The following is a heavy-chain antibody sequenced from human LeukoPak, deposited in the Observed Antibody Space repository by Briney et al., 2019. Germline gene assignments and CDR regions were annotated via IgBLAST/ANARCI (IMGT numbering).Heavy chain of an antibody. V-gene: IGHV3-74*01. D-gene: IGHD3-3*01. Sequence: GGSLRLSCAASGYTLSRYWMHCVRHAPGEGLVWVSRINSDGSSTSYADSVKGRFTISRDNAKNTLYLQMNSLGAEDTAVYYCARVDRLYRYNYYYYMDVWGKGTTVTVSS. CDR2: INSDGSST. CDR3: ARVDRLYRYNYYYYMDV. J-gene: IGHJ6*03. CDR1: GYTLSRYW.